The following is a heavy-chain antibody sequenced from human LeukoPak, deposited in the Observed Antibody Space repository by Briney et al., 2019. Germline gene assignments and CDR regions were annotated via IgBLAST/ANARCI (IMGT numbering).Heavy chain of an antibody. V-gene: IGHV4-38-2*02. D-gene: IGHD3-22*01. CDR2: IYHSGST. CDR3: ARDMDSSGSFDY. CDR1: GYSISSGYY. J-gene: IGHJ4*02. Sequence: PSETLSLTCTVSGYSISSGYYWGWIRQPPGKGLEWIGSIYHSGSTYYNPSLKSRVTISVDTSKNQFSLKLSSVTAADTAVYYCARDMDSSGSFDYWGQGTLVTVSS.